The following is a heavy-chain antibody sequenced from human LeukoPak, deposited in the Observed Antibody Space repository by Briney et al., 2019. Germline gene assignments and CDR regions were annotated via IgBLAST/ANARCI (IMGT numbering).Heavy chain of an antibody. D-gene: IGHD1-7*01. CDR3: ARRRITGTKRSLYWFDP. V-gene: IGHV4-59*08. CDR1: GGSISPYY. J-gene: IGHJ5*02. Sequence: PSETLSLTCTVSGGSISPYYWSWIRQSPGKGLEWVAHIYYTGITSHNPSLKSRLTISVDTSKNQFSLKLSSVTAADTAVYYCARRRITGTKRSLYWFDPWGQGTLVTVSS. CDR2: IYYTGIT.